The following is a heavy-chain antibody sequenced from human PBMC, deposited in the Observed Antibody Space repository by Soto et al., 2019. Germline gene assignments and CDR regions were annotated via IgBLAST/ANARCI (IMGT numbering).Heavy chain of an antibody. D-gene: IGHD3-10*01. V-gene: IGHV3-53*01. CDR2: IYPGGST. Sequence: PGGSLRLSCAASGFTVSGNYMNWVRQAPGKGPEWVSIIYPGGSTYYADSVKGRFTISRDNLKNTPYLQMNSVRVEDTAVYYCARESPTMVRGVHFDYWGQGTLVTVSS. J-gene: IGHJ4*02. CDR1: GFTVSGNY. CDR3: ARESPTMVRGVHFDY.